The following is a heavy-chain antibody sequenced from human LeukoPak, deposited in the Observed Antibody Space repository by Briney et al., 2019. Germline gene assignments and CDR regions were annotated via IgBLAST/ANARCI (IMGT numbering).Heavy chain of an antibody. Sequence: SVKVSCKASGGTFSSYAISWVRQAPGQGLEWMGRIIPIFGVANYAQKFQGRVTITADKSTSTAYMELSSLRSEDTAVYYCAGESRPNYYDSSGYRFDYWGQGTLVTVSS. CDR1: GGTFSSYA. D-gene: IGHD3-22*01. V-gene: IGHV1-69*04. CDR2: IIPIFGVA. CDR3: AGESRPNYYDSSGYRFDY. J-gene: IGHJ4*02.